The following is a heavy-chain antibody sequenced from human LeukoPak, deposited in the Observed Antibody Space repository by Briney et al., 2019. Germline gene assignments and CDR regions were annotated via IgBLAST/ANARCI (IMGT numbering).Heavy chain of an antibody. CDR2: IYPGDSDT. D-gene: IGHD1-7*01. Sequence: LGESLKISCKGSGYSFTSYWIGWVRQMPGKGLEWMGIIYPGDSDTRYSPSFQGQVTISADKSISTAYLQWSSLKASDTAMYYCARQYNWNLGYMDVWGKGTTVTVSS. J-gene: IGHJ6*03. CDR1: GYSFTSYW. V-gene: IGHV5-51*01. CDR3: ARQYNWNLGYMDV.